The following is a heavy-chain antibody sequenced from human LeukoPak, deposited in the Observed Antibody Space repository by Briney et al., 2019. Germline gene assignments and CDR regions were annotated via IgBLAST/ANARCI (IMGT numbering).Heavy chain of an antibody. Sequence: KSSETLSLTCAVYGGSFSGYYWSWIRQPPGEGLEWIGEINHRGSTNYNPSLKSRVTISVDTSKKQFSLKLSSVTAADTAVYYCARGRSVFDPWGQGTLVTVSS. CDR3: ARGRSVFDP. J-gene: IGHJ5*02. CDR1: GGSFSGYY. V-gene: IGHV4-34*01. CDR2: INHRGST.